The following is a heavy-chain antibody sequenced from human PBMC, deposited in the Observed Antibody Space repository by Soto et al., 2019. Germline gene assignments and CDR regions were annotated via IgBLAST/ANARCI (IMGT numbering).Heavy chain of an antibody. J-gene: IGHJ5*02. V-gene: IGHV4-4*07. CDR2: LHSTGAT. CDR3: VRDVPAAGTDWFDP. D-gene: IGHD6-13*01. CDR1: GGSINNYW. Sequence: SETLSLTCTVSGGSINNYWWSWIRQAADKRLEWIGRLHSTGATNYNPSLRSRVTMSVDKSKNQFSLNLASVTAADTAVYYCVRDVPAAGTDWFDPWGQGTLVT.